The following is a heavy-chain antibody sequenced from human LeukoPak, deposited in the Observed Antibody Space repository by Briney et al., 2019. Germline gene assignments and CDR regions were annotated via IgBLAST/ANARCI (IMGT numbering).Heavy chain of an antibody. D-gene: IGHD2-2*01. Sequence: SETLSLTCAVSGGSISSSNWWSWVRQPPGKGLEWIGEIYHSGSTNYNPSLKSRVTISVDKSKNQFSLKLSSMTAADTAVYYCARVTSRPRPRYFDLRGRGTLVTVSS. CDR2: IYHSGST. J-gene: IGHJ2*01. V-gene: IGHV4-4*02. CDR3: ARVTSRPRPRYFDL. CDR1: GGSISSSNW.